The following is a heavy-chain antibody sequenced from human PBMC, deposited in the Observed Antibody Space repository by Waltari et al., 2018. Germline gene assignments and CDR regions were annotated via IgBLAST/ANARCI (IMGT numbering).Heavy chain of an antibody. CDR2: INHSGST. D-gene: IGHD2-21*01. V-gene: IGHV4-34*01. Sequence: QVQLQQWGAGLLKPSETLSLTCAVYGGSFSGSYWSWIRQPPGKGLEWIGEINHSGSTNYNPSLKSRVTISVDTSKNQFSLKLSSVTAADTAVYYCASKRSRPGLLAFDIWGQGTMVTVSS. J-gene: IGHJ3*02. CDR3: ASKRSRPGLLAFDI. CDR1: GGSFSGSY.